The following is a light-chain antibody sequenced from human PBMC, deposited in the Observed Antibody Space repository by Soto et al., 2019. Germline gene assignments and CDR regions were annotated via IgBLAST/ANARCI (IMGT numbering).Light chain of an antibody. CDR1: SSNIGAGYD. CDR3: QSYDSSLSAYVV. J-gene: IGLJ2*01. V-gene: IGLV1-40*01. CDR2: GNS. Sequence: QSVLTQPPSVSASPGQRVTISCTVSSSNIGAGYDVHWYQQLPGTAPKLLIYGNSNRPSGVPDRFSGSKSGTSASLAIPGLQAEDEADYYGQSYDSSLSAYVVFGGGTKVTVL.